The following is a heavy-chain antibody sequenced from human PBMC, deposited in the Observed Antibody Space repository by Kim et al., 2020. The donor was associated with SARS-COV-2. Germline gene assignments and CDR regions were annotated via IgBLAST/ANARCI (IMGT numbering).Heavy chain of an antibody. V-gene: IGHV1-3*01. J-gene: IGHJ4*02. D-gene: IGHD3-9*01. CDR3: ARDGNDILALIDY. Sequence: ASVKVSCKASGYTFTSYAMHWVRQAPGQRLEWMGWINAGNGNTKYSQKFQGRVTITRDTSASTAYMELSSLRSEDTAVYYCARDGNDILALIDYWGQGTLVTVSS. CDR1: GYTFTSYA. CDR2: INAGNGNT.